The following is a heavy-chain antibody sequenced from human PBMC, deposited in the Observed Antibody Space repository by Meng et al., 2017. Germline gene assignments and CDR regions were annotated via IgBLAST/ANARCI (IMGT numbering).Heavy chain of an antibody. CDR1: GFTFSSYS. V-gene: IGHV3-21*01. CDR2: ISSSSSYI. CDR3: ARDLCSSTGCYYYYYGMDV. Sequence: GESLKISCAASGFTFSSYSMNWVRQAPGKGLEWVSSISSSSSYIYYADSVKGRFTISRDNAKNSLYLQMNSLRAEDTAVYYCARDLCSSTGCYYYYYGMDVWGQGTTVTVSS. D-gene: IGHD2-2*01. J-gene: IGHJ6*02.